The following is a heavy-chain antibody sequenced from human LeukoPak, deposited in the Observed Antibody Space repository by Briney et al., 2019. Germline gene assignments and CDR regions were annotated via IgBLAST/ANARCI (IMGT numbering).Heavy chain of an antibody. Sequence: SVQVSCKASGGTFSSYAISWVRQAPGQGLEWMGGIIPIYGTANYAQKFQGRVTITADESTSTAYMELSSLRSEDTAVYYCAREAALVVAAKVDYYYYGMDVWGKGTTVTVSS. D-gene: IGHD2-15*01. V-gene: IGHV1-69*01. J-gene: IGHJ6*04. CDR3: AREAALVVAAKVDYYYYGMDV. CDR2: IIPIYGTA. CDR1: GGTFSSYA.